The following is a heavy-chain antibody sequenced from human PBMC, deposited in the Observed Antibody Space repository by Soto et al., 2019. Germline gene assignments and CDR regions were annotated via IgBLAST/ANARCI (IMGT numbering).Heavy chain of an antibody. J-gene: IGHJ3*02. V-gene: IGHV3-23*01. CDR2: ISGSGTTA. D-gene: IGHD6-19*01. Sequence: EVQLFESGGGLVQPGGSLRLSCAASGFIFSSYAMSWVRQAPGKGLEWVSAISGSGTTAYYADSVKGRFTFSRDNSKKTMYLQMNSLRAEDTAVYYCAKTTDGWFSAFEIWGQGTMATVSS. CDR3: AKTTDGWFSAFEI. CDR1: GFIFSSYA.